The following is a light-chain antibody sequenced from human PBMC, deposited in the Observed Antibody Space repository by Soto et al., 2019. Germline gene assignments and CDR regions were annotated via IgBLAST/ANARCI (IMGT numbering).Light chain of an antibody. CDR3: QQLNAYPLT. Sequence: DIQLTQSPSFLSASVGDRVTITCRASQGISSYLACFQQKPGRAPNLLIYGASTLQSGVPSRFSGSGSGTDFTLTISNLQPEDFATYYCQQLNAYPLTFGQGTRLEIK. CDR2: GAS. V-gene: IGKV1-9*01. CDR1: QGISSY. J-gene: IGKJ5*01.